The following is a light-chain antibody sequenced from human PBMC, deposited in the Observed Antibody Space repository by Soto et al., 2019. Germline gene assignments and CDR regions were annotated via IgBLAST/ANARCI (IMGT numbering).Light chain of an antibody. CDR3: QTWGTGIHVV. V-gene: IGLV4-69*01. Sequence: QTVVTQSPSASASLGASVKLTCTLSSGHSSYAIAWHQQQPEKGPRYLMKLDSDGSHTKGDAIPDRFSGSSSGAERYLTISILQSEDEADYYCQTWGTGIHVVFGGGIKLTVL. CDR1: SGHSSYA. J-gene: IGLJ2*01. CDR2: LDSDGSH.